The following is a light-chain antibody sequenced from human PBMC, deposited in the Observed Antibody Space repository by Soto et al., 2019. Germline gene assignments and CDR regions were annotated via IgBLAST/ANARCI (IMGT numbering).Light chain of an antibody. V-gene: IGLV1-40*01. CDR3: QSYDSSLSGVV. J-gene: IGLJ2*01. CDR2: RDT. CDR1: SSNIGAGYD. Sequence: QSVLTQPHSVSGAPGQRVTISCTGSSSNIGAGYDVHWYQQLPGTDPKLLIYRDTNRPSGVPDRFSGSKSGTSASLAITGLQADDEADYYCQSYDSSLSGVVFGGGTKLTVL.